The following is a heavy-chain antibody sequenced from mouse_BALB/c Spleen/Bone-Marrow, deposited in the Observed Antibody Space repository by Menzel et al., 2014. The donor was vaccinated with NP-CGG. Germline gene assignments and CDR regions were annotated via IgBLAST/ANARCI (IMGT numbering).Heavy chain of an antibody. CDR2: IDPASGNT. D-gene: IGHD1-1*01. Sequence: DVKLQESGAELVEPGASVKLPCTASGFNIKDTHMHWVKQGPEQGLEWIGRIDPASGNTKYDPNFQGKATITADTSSNTAYLQLSSLTSEDTAVYYCSRGYGGTAWFACWGHGTLVTVSA. CDR3: SRGYGGTAWFAC. J-gene: IGHJ3*01. V-gene: IGHV14-3*02. CDR1: GFNIKDTH.